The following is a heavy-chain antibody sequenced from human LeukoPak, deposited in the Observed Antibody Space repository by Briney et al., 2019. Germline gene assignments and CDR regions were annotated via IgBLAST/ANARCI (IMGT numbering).Heavy chain of an antibody. Sequence: ASVKVSCKASGYSFTSNYIHWVRQAPGQGLEWMGMIYPSDGSTSYAQKFQGRVTVTRDTSTSTVHMELSGLRSEDTAVYYCARDQEAFDYWGQGTLVSVSS. V-gene: IGHV1-46*01. J-gene: IGHJ4*02. CDR1: GYSFTSNY. CDR2: IYPSDGST. CDR3: ARDQEAFDY.